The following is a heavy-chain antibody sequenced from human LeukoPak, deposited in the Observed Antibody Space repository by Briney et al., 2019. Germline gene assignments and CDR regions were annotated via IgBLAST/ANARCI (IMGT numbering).Heavy chain of an antibody. CDR2: ISSNGGST. CDR3: ARAYGDYPRWFDP. D-gene: IGHD4-17*01. Sequence: GGSLRLSCAASGFTFSSYAMHWVRQAPGKGLEYVSAISSNGGSTYYANSVKGRFTISRDNSKNTLYLQMRSLRAEDMAVYYCARAYGDYPRWFDPWGQGTLVTVSS. CDR1: GFTFSSYA. V-gene: IGHV3-64*01. J-gene: IGHJ5*02.